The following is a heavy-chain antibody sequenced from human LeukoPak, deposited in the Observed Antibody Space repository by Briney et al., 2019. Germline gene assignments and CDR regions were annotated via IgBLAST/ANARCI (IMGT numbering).Heavy chain of an antibody. CDR3: ARLTTRSC. CDR1: GFTFSSYA. Sequence: PGGSLRLSCAASGFTFSSYAMHWVRQAPGKGLEWVAVISYDGSNKYYADSVKGRFTISRDNSENTLYLQMNSLRAEDTAVYYCARLTTRSCWGQGTLVTVSS. CDR2: ISYDGSNK. J-gene: IGHJ4*02. V-gene: IGHV3-30-3*01. D-gene: IGHD3-10*01.